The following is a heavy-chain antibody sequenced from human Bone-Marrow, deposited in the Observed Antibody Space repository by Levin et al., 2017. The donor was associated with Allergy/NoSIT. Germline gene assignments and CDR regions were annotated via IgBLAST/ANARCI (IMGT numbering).Heavy chain of an antibody. CDR1: GYTFTFYG. CDR3: AREMAETAADTFDI. J-gene: IGHJ3*02. D-gene: IGHD2-8*01. CDR2: ISPYNGNT. Sequence: ASVKVSCKASGYTFTFYGISWVRQAPGQGLEWMGWISPYNGNTNFAQNLQGRVTMTTDTSASTAYMELRSLTSDDTAVYYCAREMAETAADTFDIWGQGTMVTVSS. V-gene: IGHV1-18*01.